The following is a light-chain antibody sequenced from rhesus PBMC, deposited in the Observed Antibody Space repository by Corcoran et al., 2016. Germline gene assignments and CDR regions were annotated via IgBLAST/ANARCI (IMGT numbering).Light chain of an antibody. J-gene: IGLJ1*01. V-gene: IGLV3-36*02. CDR1: NIGSKN. Sequence: SYDLTQPPSVSVSPGQTARITCGGDNIGSKNVHWYQQKPPQAPVLVIYYDSERPSGIPERFSGSKSGNTATLTISGVEAGDEADYSWQVWDSSSEQYIFVARTPLTVL. CDR2: YDS. CDR3: QVWDSSSEQYI.